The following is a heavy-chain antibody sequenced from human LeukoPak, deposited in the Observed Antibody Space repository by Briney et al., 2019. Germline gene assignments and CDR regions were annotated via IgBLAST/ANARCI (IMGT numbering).Heavy chain of an antibody. J-gene: IGHJ4*02. CDR1: GFIFRNYA. CDR3: AKWGDYDILTGYYVSDF. Sequence: GGSLRLACAASGFIFRNYAMSWVRQAPGKGLEWVSAITGSGDTTYYADSVKGRFTISRDNSKNTLYVEMNTLRAEDTAVYYCAKWGDYDILTGYYVSDFWGQGTLVTVSS. D-gene: IGHD3-9*01. CDR2: ITGSGDTT. V-gene: IGHV3-23*01.